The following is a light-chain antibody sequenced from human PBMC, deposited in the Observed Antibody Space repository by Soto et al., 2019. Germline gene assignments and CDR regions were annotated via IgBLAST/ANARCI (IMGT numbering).Light chain of an antibody. CDR3: QQYNEWPRGR. V-gene: IGKV3-15*01. Sequence: DIVMTQSPATLSLSPGERATLSCRASQSVSTNLAWYQQKPGQAPRLLIYGASSRATSVPARFSGSGSGTEFTLTISSLQSEDFAVYYCQQYNEWPRGRFGEVTMA. CDR1: QSVSTN. CDR2: GAS. J-gene: IGKJ1*01.